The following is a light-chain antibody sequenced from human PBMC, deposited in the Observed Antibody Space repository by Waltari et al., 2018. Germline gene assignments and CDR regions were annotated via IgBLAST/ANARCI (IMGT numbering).Light chain of an antibody. CDR2: EVS. V-gene: IGLV2-8*01. CDR1: SSDVGAYHY. CDR3: FSYAGSNNLV. J-gene: IGLJ2*01. Sequence: QSALTQPPSASGSPGQSVTISCTGTSSDVGAYHYVSWYQQHPDKAPHLMVFEVSHGPSGVPDRFSGSKAGNPASLTVSGLQAEDEADYYCFSYAGSNNLVFGGGTKLTVL.